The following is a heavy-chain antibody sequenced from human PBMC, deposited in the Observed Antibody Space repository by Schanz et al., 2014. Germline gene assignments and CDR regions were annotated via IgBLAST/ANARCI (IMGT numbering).Heavy chain of an antibody. V-gene: IGHV7-4-1*02. J-gene: IGHJ4*02. Sequence: QVQLVQSGSELKKPGASVKVSCKASGYTFAMYDMNWVRQAPGQGLEWMGWINTNTANPNYAQGITGRFVYTLDASVTTTYLDTSSLKAEDTAVYYCARGYSGYSHFDYWGQGALVTVSS. CDR3: ARGYSGYSHFDY. D-gene: IGHD5-12*01. CDR1: GYTFAMYD. CDR2: INTNTANP.